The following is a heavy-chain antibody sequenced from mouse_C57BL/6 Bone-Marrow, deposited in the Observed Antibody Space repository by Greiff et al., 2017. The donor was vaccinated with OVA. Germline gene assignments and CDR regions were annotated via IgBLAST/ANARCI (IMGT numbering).Heavy chain of an antibody. CDR1: GYTFTNYW. D-gene: IGHD2-4*01. CDR3: ARGDDYDGFAY. CDR2: IYPGGGYT. J-gene: IGHJ3*01. Sequence: QVQLKQSGAELVRPGTSVKMSCKASGYTFTNYWLGWAKQRPGHGLEWIGDIYPGGGYTNYNEKFKGKATLTADKSSSTAYMQFSSLTSEDSAIYYCARGDDYDGFAYWGQGTLVTVSA. V-gene: IGHV1-63*01.